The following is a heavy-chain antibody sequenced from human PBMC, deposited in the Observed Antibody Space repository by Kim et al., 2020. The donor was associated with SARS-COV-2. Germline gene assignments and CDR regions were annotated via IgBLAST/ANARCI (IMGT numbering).Heavy chain of an antibody. Sequence: SVKVSCKASGGTFSSYAISWVRQAPGQGLEWMGGIIPIFGTANYAQKFQGRVTITADESTSTAYMELSSLRSEDTAVYYCARRTYYDSSGPTSGDDYYYYYGMDVWGQGTTVTVSS. CDR2: IIPIFGTA. CDR1: GGTFSSYA. J-gene: IGHJ6*02. CDR3: ARRTYYDSSGPTSGDDYYYYYGMDV. D-gene: IGHD3-22*01. V-gene: IGHV1-69*13.